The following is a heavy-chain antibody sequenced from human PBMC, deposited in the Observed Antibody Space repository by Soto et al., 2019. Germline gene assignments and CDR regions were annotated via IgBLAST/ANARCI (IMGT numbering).Heavy chain of an antibody. Sequence: LSLTCTVSGGSISSGGYYWSWIRQHPGKGLEWIGYIYYSGSTYYNPSLKSRVTISVDTSKNQFSLKLSSVTAADTAVYYCARDNRLNRDIVVVVAATEPLSYFDYWGQGTLVTVSS. V-gene: IGHV4-31*03. CDR2: IYYSGST. CDR3: ARDNRLNRDIVVVVAATEPLSYFDY. CDR1: GGSISSGGYY. J-gene: IGHJ4*02. D-gene: IGHD2-15*01.